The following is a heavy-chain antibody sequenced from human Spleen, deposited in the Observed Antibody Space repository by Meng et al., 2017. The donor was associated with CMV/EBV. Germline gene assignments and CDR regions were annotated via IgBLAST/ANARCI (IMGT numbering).Heavy chain of an antibody. CDR3: AKDLTMIVVVIGSSARGFDY. D-gene: IGHD3-22*01. V-gene: IGHV3-20*04. Sequence: GGSLRLSCAASGFTFDDYGMSWVRQAPGKGLEWVSGINWNGGSTGYADSVKGRFTISRDNSKNTLYLQMNSLRAEDTAVYYCAKDLTMIVVVIGSSARGFDYWGQGTLVTVSS. CDR2: INWNGGST. J-gene: IGHJ4*02. CDR1: GFTFDDYG.